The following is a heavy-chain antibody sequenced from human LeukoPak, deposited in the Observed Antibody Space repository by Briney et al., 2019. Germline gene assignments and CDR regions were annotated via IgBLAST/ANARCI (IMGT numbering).Heavy chain of an antibody. CDR3: AKVRTFFGSGIDF. Sequence: PGGSLRLSCAASGFTFSSYAMSWVRQAPGKGLEWVSHISGSGDSTYSADSVKGRFTISRDNSKNTLYLQMNSLRAEDTAIYYCAKVRTFFGSGIDFWGQGTLVTVSS. V-gene: IGHV3-23*01. J-gene: IGHJ4*02. CDR2: ISGSGDST. D-gene: IGHD3-10*01. CDR1: GFTFSSYA.